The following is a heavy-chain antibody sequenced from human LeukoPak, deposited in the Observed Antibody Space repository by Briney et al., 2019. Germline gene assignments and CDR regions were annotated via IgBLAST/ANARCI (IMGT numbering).Heavy chain of an antibody. V-gene: IGHV6-1*01. Sequence: SQTLSLTCAISGDSVSSNSVAWNCMRQSPSRGLEWLGRTYYRSKWFNDYAVSVKSRITVNPDTSKNQFSLQLNSVTPEDTAVYYCAREVTTAPNWFDPWGQGTLVTVSS. CDR1: GDSVSSNSVA. CDR3: AREVTTAPNWFDP. J-gene: IGHJ5*02. CDR2: TYYRSKWFN. D-gene: IGHD1/OR15-1a*01.